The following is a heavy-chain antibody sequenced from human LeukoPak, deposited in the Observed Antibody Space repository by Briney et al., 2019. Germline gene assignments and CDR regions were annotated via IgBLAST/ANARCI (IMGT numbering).Heavy chain of an antibody. J-gene: IGHJ2*01. CDR2: IYYSGST. Sequence: SETLSLTCTVSGGSISSYYWSWIRQPPGKGLEWIGYIYYSGSTNYNPSLKSRVTISVDTSKNQFSLKLSSVTAADTAVYYCARSSRGSGLRRYFDLWGRGTLVTVSS. D-gene: IGHD6-19*01. CDR1: GGSISSYY. CDR3: ARSSRGSGLRRYFDL. V-gene: IGHV4-59*08.